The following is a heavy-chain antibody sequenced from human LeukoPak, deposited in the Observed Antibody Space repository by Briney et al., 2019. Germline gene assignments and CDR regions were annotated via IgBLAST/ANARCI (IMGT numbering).Heavy chain of an antibody. D-gene: IGHD6-19*01. CDR3: ARFSIAVAGGDY. CDR2: ISSSSSYI. CDR1: GFTFSSYS. Sequence: PGGSLRLSCAASGFTFSSYSMNWVRQAPGKGLEGVSSISSSSSYIYYADSVKGRFTISRDNAKNSLYLQMNSLRAEDTAVYYCARFSIAVAGGDYWGQGTLVTVSS. V-gene: IGHV3-21*01. J-gene: IGHJ4*02.